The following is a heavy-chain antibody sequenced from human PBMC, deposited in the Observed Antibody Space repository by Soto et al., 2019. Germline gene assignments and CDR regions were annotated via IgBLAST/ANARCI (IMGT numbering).Heavy chain of an antibody. CDR3: TRDSRYGSGLYYGLDV. CDR2: ISGSGTTT. V-gene: IGHV3-11*01. J-gene: IGHJ6*02. D-gene: IGHD3-10*01. CDR1: GFNFSDSY. Sequence: PGGSLRLSCAASGFNFSDSYMSWVRQAPGKGLEWISYISGSGTTTAYTGSVKGRFTVSRDNAKSSLFLQLNSLRVDDTAVYYCTRDSRYGSGLYYGLDVWGQGTSVTVSS.